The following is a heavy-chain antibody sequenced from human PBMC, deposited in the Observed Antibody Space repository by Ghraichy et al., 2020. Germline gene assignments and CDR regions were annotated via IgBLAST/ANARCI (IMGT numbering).Heavy chain of an antibody. CDR2: IKTDGNEK. J-gene: IGHJ4*02. D-gene: IGHD6-19*01. Sequence: GGSLRLSCAASGFTFSNYWMSWVRQAPGKGLEWVANIKTDGNEKYYVDSVKGRFTISRDNAKSSLYLQMSRLRVEDTAVYYCTRLYRSGWYGVDYWGQGTLVXGSS. CDR3: TRLYRSGWYGVDY. V-gene: IGHV3-7*03. CDR1: GFTFSNYW.